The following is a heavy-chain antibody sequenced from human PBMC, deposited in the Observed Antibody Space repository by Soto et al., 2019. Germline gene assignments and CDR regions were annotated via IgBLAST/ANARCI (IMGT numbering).Heavy chain of an antibody. CDR2: IYYLGRT. J-gene: IGHJ4*02. CDR1: SISTYY. V-gene: IGHV4-59*12. Sequence: SETLSLTCTVDSISTYYWNWIRQTPGKGLEWIGYIYYLGRTNYNRSLKSRVTISIDMSKNQFSLKLSSVTAADTAVYYCARDKGSGWTSGWGQGTLVTVSS. CDR3: ARDKGSGWTSG. D-gene: IGHD6-19*01.